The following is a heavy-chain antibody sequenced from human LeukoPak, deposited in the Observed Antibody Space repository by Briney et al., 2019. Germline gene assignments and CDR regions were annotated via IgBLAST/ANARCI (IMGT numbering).Heavy chain of an antibody. V-gene: IGHV4-39*01. Sequence: SETLSLTCTVSGGSISSTGDFWGWIRQTPGKGLEWIGNIYYSGSTYYNPSLKSRVTTSVDTPKNQFSLKLGSVTAADTAVYYCARRRIAQRAFDIWGQGTMVTVSS. CDR2: IYYSGST. CDR3: ARRRIAQRAFDI. J-gene: IGHJ3*02. CDR1: GGSISSTGDF. D-gene: IGHD2-15*01.